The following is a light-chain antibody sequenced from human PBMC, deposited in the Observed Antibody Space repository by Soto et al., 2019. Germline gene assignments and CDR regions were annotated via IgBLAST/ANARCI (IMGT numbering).Light chain of an antibody. CDR3: QSYDTSLRDYV. CDR2: SNT. J-gene: IGLJ1*01. CDR1: SSNIGAYYD. Sequence: VLTQPPSVSGAPGQRVTISCTGSSSNIGAYYDVHWYQQVPGTAPKLLIFSNTNRPSGVPDRFSGSKSGTSASLAITGLQAEDEADYYCQSYDTSLRDYVFGTGTKVTVL. V-gene: IGLV1-40*01.